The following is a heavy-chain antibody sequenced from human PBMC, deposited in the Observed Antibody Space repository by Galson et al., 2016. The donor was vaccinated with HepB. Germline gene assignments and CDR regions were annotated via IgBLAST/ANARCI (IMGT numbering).Heavy chain of an antibody. CDR2: ISAYNGNT. J-gene: IGHJ4*02. D-gene: IGHD3-22*01. Sequence: SVKVSCKAFGYNFINYGITWVRQAPGQGLEWMGWISAYNGNTKYSQKVQGRVTMTTDTATMTAYMELTSLKSDDTAVYYCAGDSVWRCGYYFDSSGLYDYWGQGTLVTVSS. V-gene: IGHV1-18*01. CDR1: GYNFINYG. CDR3: AGDSVWRCGYYFDSSGLYDY.